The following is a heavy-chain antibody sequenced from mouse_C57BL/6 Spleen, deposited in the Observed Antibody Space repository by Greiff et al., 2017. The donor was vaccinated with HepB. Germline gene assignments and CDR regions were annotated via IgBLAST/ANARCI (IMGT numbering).Heavy chain of an antibody. Sequence: EVQLQQSGPELVKPGASVKISCKASGYTFTDYYMNWVKQSHGKSLEWIGDINPNNGGTSYNQKFKGKATLTVDKSSSTAYMELRSLTSEDSAVYYCARPHSNYVGGYYFDYWGQGTTLTVSS. CDR2: INPNNGGT. D-gene: IGHD2-5*01. V-gene: IGHV1-26*01. CDR1: GYTFTDYY. J-gene: IGHJ2*01. CDR3: ARPHSNYVGGYYFDY.